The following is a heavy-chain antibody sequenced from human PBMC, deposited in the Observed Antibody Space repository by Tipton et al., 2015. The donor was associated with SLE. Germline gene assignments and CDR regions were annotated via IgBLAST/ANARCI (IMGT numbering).Heavy chain of an antibody. D-gene: IGHD6-19*01. CDR2: IYYSGST. Sequence: LRLSCTVSGGSISSGDYYWSWIRQPPGKGLEWIGYIYYSGSTYYNPSLKSRVTISVDTSKNQFSLKLSSVTAADTAVYYCATWDYSSGWYYFDYWGQGTLVTVSS. V-gene: IGHV4-30-4*01. J-gene: IGHJ4*02. CDR3: ATWDYSSGWYYFDY. CDR1: GGSISSGDYY.